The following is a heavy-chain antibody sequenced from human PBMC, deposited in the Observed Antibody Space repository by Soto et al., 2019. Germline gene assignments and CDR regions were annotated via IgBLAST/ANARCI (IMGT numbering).Heavy chain of an antibody. J-gene: IGHJ6*02. D-gene: IGHD4-17*01. CDR3: ARHRVWYGDYVINYYYGMDV. V-gene: IGHV4-39*01. CDR2: IYYSGST. CDR1: GGSISSSSYY. Sequence: QLQLQESGPGLVKPSETLSLTCTVSGGSISSSSYYWGWIRQPPGKGLEWIGSIYYSGSTYYNPSLKSRVTISVDTSKNQFSLKLSSVTAADTAVYYCARHRVWYGDYVINYYYGMDVWGQGTTVTVSS.